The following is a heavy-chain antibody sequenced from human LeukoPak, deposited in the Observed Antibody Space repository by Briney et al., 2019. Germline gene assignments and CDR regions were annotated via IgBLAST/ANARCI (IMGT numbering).Heavy chain of an antibody. CDR2: IYYSGSS. CDR1: GGSFSSSY. CDR3: ASTSHYGGNSDY. V-gene: IGHV4-59*01. D-gene: IGHD4-23*01. Sequence: SETLCLTCTVPGGSFSSSYWSWIGQPPGKGLEWIGYIYYSGSSNYNPSLKGRVTISVDTSKNQLSLKLSSVTAADTAVYYCASTSHYGGNSDYWGQGTLVTVSS. J-gene: IGHJ4*02.